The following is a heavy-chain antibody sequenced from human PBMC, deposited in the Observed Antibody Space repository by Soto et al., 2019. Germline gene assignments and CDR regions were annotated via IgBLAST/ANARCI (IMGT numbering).Heavy chain of an antibody. D-gene: IGHD2-15*01. J-gene: IGHJ4*02. V-gene: IGHV1-18*01. CDR2: ISADNGNT. CDR3: XXXXYCXGGSXNXRXSDY. CDR1: GYTFTNYG. Sequence: LVQSGAEVXXXGXSVKVSCKPSGYTFTNYGISWVRQAPGQXLXWMGWISADNGNTNYAQKFQGXXXXTPDTXXXXXXXXXXXXXXXXXXXXXXXXXXYCXGGSXNXRXSDYWGQGXLVTVSS.